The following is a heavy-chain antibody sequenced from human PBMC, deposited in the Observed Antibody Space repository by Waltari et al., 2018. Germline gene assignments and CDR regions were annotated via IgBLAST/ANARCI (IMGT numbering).Heavy chain of an antibody. J-gene: IGHJ4*02. Sequence: QVQLVQSGAEVKKPGSSVKVSCKASGGTFSSYAISWVRQAPGQGLEWRQRIIPNYGTANYEQKFQGRVTMTADESTSTAYMELSSLRSEDTAVYYCARGTRIQLWYFDYWGQGTLVTVSS. CDR3: ARGTRIQLWYFDY. D-gene: IGHD5-18*01. CDR1: GGTFSSYA. CDR2: IIPNYGTA. V-gene: IGHV1-69*15.